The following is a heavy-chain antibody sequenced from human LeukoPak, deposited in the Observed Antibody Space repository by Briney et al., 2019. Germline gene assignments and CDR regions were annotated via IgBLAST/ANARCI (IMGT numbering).Heavy chain of an antibody. Sequence: GASVKVSCKASGGTSSSYAISWVRQAPGQGLEWMGGIIPIFGTANYAQKFQGRVTITTDESTSTAYMELSGLRSEDTAVYYCANFSSGSYLDDAFDIWGQGTMVTVSS. CDR2: IIPIFGTA. J-gene: IGHJ3*02. V-gene: IGHV1-69*05. D-gene: IGHD1-26*01. CDR1: GGTSSSYA. CDR3: ANFSSGSYLDDAFDI.